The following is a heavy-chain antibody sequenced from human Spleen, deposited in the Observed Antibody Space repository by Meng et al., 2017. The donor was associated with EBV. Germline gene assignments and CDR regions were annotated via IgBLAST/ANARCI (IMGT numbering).Heavy chain of an antibody. J-gene: IGHJ4*02. D-gene: IGHD3-22*01. CDR3: AKTKSRSGYYYFDY. V-gene: IGHV3-30*18. CDR2: ISYDGSNK. CDR1: GFTFSCYG. Sequence: VQLWESGGGVVQPGRALTLSCAASGFTFSCYGMHWVRQAPGKGLEWVAVISYDGSNKYYADSVKGRFTISRDNSKNTLYLQMNSLRAEDTAVYYCAKTKSRSGYYYFDYWGQGTLVTVSS.